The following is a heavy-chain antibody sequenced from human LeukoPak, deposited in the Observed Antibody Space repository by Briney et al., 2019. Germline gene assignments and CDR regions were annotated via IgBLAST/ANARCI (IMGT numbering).Heavy chain of an antibody. Sequence: GGSLRLSCAASGFTFDDYAMHWVRQAPGKGLEWVSGISWNSGSIGYADSVKGRFTISRDNAKNSLYLQMNSLRAEDTALYYCAKGRQIVVVPAAMDYWGQGTLVTASS. CDR1: GFTFDDYA. J-gene: IGHJ4*02. D-gene: IGHD2-2*01. V-gene: IGHV3-9*01. CDR3: AKGRQIVVVPAAMDY. CDR2: ISWNSGSI.